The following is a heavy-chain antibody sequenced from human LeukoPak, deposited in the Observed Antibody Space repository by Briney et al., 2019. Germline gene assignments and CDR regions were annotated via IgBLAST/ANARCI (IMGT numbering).Heavy chain of an antibody. CDR3: AKTRDYYGSGNHYFDY. Sequence: GGSLRLSCAASGFTFSSYAMSWVRQAPGKGLEWVSAISGSGGSTYYADSVKGRFTISRDNSKNTLYLQMNSLRAEDTAVYYCAKTRDYYGSGNHYFDYWGQGTLATVSS. V-gene: IGHV3-23*01. D-gene: IGHD3-10*01. CDR1: GFTFSSYA. J-gene: IGHJ4*02. CDR2: ISGSGGST.